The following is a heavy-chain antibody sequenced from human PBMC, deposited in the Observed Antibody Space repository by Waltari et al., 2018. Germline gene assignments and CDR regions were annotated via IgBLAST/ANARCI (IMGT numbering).Heavy chain of an antibody. J-gene: IGHJ3*02. CDR1: GYTFSTYY. CDR2: TTPTGSNT. V-gene: IGHV1-46*01. CDR3: AILLESTVPDAFDI. Sequence: QVQLVQSGAEVKKPGASVKVSCKASGYTFSTYYIHWVRQAPGQGLEWMGITTPTGSNTSCAQKFQGRVTMTRDTSTSTVYMELSSLRSEDTAVYYCAILLESTVPDAFDIWGQGTMVTVSS. D-gene: IGHD4-17*01.